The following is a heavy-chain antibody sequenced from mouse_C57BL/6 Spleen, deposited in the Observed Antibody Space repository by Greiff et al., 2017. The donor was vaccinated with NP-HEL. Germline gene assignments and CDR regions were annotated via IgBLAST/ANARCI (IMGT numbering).Heavy chain of an antibody. V-gene: IGHV1-50*01. D-gene: IGHD1-1*01. CDR2: IDPSDSYT. CDR3: ARTTVVAKDY. J-gene: IGHJ2*01. Sequence: QVQLQQPGAELVKPGASVKLSCKASGYTFTSYWMQWVKQRPGQGLEWIGEIDPSDSYTNYNQKFKGKATLTVDTSSSTAYMQLSSLTSEDSAVYYCARTTVVAKDYWGQGTTLTVSP. CDR1: GYTFTSYW.